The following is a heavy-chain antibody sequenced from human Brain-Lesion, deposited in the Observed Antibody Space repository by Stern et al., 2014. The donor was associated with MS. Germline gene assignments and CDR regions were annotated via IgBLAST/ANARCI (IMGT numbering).Heavy chain of an antibody. CDR3: AGEEDIRYCSGGSCTGNWFDP. CDR1: GGSVSSTSYA. Sequence: VQLVESGPGLVKPSETLSLTCTVAGGSVSSTSYAWAWIRQPPGKGLEWIGTIYYSGNTYYSPSLKSPLTISLDNSKHPFSPPLRSVTAADTAVYYCAGEEDIRYCSGGSCTGNWFDPWGQGTLVTVSS. J-gene: IGHJ5*02. D-gene: IGHD2-15*01. CDR2: IYYSGNT. V-gene: IGHV4-39*01.